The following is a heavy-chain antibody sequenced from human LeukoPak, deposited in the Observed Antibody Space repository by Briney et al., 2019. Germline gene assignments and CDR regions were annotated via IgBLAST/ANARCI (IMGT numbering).Heavy chain of an antibody. CDR1: GGTFSSYA. J-gene: IGHJ6*03. CDR2: IIPIFGTA. V-gene: IGHV1-69*05. Sequence: SVKVSCKASGGTFSSYAISWVRQAPGQGLEWMGRIIPIFGTANYAQKFQGRVTITTDESTSTAYMELSSLRSEDTAVYYCARVLSSGYYYGYYYYMDVWGKGTTVTVSS. D-gene: IGHD3-22*01. CDR3: ARVLSSGYYYGYYYYMDV.